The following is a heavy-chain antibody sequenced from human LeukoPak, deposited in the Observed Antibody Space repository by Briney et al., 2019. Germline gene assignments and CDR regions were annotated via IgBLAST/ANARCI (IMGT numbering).Heavy chain of an antibody. CDR3: ARAAEAGDYVSH. V-gene: IGHV3-74*01. J-gene: IGHJ4*02. D-gene: IGHD4-17*01. Sequence: PGGSLRLSCAASGFTFSSYWMHWVRQAPGKGLVWVSRINSDGSSTSYADSVKGRFTISRDNAKNTLYLQMNSLRAEDTAVYYCARAAEAGDYVSHWGQGTLVTVSS. CDR2: INSDGSST. CDR1: GFTFSSYW.